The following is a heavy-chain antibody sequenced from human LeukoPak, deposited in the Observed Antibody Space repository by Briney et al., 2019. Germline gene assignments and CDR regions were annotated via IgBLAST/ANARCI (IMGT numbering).Heavy chain of an antibody. CDR1: GGSISSYY. J-gene: IGHJ4*02. V-gene: IGHV4-59*01. D-gene: IGHD2-15*01. Sequence: KPSETLSLTCTVSGGSISSYYWSWIRQPPGKGLEWIGYIYYSGSTNYNPSLKSRVTISVDTSKNQFSLKLSSVTAADTAVYYCARSSGWRSYFDYWGQGTLVTVSS. CDR3: ARSSGWRSYFDY. CDR2: IYYSGST.